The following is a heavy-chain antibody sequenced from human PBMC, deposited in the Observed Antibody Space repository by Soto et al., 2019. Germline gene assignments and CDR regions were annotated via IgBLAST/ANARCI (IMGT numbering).Heavy chain of an antibody. CDR1: GYTFTNHG. J-gene: IGHJ4*02. V-gene: IGHV1-18*04. Sequence: QVQLVQSGPEVKKPGASVKVSCKASGYTFTNHGISWVRQAPGQGLEWVGWISGYNANTKYAQKFQGRVTMSTDTSTSTAYMELRSLRSDDTAVYYCARYFYPLAYYFDYWGQGTLVTVSS. CDR2: ISGYNANT. D-gene: IGHD3-9*01. CDR3: ARYFYPLAYYFDY.